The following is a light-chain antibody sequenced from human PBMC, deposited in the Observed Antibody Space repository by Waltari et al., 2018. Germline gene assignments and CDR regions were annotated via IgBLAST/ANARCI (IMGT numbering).Light chain of an antibody. CDR3: QLWDSSSDHVL. CDR2: YND. V-gene: IGLV3-21*01. J-gene: IGLJ2*01. Sequence: SYDVTQPPSVSVSPGQTARITCGGENIGTKNVHWFQQKPPQAPVVVMSYNDVRPSGIPERFSGSNSGNTATLTISDVEAGDEADYYCQLWDSSSDHVLFGGGSRLTVL. CDR1: NIGTKN.